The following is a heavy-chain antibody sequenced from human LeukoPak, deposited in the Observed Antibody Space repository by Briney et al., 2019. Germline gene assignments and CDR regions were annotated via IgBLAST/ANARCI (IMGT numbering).Heavy chain of an antibody. CDR3: ARSPLGIPNAFDI. CDR1: GGSISSGGYS. CDR2: IYHSGST. V-gene: IGHV4-30-2*01. J-gene: IGHJ3*02. D-gene: IGHD7-27*01. Sequence: SETLSLTCAVSGGSISSGGYSWSWIQQPPGKGLEWIGYIYHSGSTYYNPSLKSRVTISVDRSKNQFSLKLSSVTAADTAVYYCARSPLGIPNAFDIWGQGTMVTVSS.